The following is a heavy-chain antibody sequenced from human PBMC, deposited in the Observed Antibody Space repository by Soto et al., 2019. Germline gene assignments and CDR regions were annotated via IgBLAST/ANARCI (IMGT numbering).Heavy chain of an antibody. Sequence: QVQLVQSGAEVRKPGASVKVSCKPSGYTFNTYYLHWLRQAPGQALEWMGVIHPRGGGTTHAQQFLGRLTVTTDPSTPTVFMELSSLRADGTAVYGCSRGGHIAVVTASFDNWGQGTRVTVSS. CDR1: GYTFNTYY. V-gene: IGHV1-46*02. CDR3: SRGGHIAVVTASFDN. J-gene: IGHJ1*01. CDR2: IHPRGGGT. D-gene: IGHD2-21*02.